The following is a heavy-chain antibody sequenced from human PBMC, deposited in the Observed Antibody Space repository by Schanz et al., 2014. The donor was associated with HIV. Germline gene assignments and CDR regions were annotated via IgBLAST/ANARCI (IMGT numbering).Heavy chain of an antibody. V-gene: IGHV3-33*01. J-gene: IGHJ6*02. Sequence: QVQLVESGGGVVQPGRSLRLSCAASGFTLNSYGMHWVRQAPGKGLEWVEVIWYDGSNKDYGDSGKGRYTISRDNSKDRRYLQTNSLRAEDKAGYYCARDLEHSSIADAMDVWGQGTTVIVSS. D-gene: IGHD6-6*01. CDR1: GFTLNSYG. CDR2: IWYDGSNK. CDR3: ARDLEHSSIADAMDV.